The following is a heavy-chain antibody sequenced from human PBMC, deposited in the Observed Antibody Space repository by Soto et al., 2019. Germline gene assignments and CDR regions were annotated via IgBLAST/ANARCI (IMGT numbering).Heavy chain of an antibody. CDR3: ARALGGWPDY. CDR1: GYTFTSYA. Sequence: QVQLVQSGAEVKKPGASVKVSCKTSGYTFTSYAMHWVRQAPGQRLEWMGWINAGNGNTKYSQKFQGRVIITRDTSASTAYMELSSRRSEDTAVYYWARALGGWPDYWGQGTLFTFSS. J-gene: IGHJ4*02. CDR2: INAGNGNT. V-gene: IGHV1-3*01. D-gene: IGHD2-15*01.